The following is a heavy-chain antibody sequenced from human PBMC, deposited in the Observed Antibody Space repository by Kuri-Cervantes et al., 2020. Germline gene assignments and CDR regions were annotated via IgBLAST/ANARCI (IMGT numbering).Heavy chain of an antibody. J-gene: IGHJ4*02. Sequence: GESLKISCAASGFTFSSYSMNWVRQAPGKGLEWVSYISSSGSTIYYADSVKGRFTISRDNAKNSLYLQMNSLRAEDTAVYYCARRYGDYRFDYWGQGTLVTVSS. CDR1: GFTFSSYS. CDR3: ARRYGDYRFDY. CDR2: ISSSGSTI. D-gene: IGHD4-17*01. V-gene: IGHV3-48*04.